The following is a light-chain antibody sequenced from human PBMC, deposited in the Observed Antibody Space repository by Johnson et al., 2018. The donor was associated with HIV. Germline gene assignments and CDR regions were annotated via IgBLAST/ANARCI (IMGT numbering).Light chain of an antibody. V-gene: IGLV1-51*01. CDR1: SSNIGNNY. CDR2: DNN. J-gene: IGLJ1*01. CDR3: GTCDTSLSICV. Sequence: QSVLTQPPSVSAAPGQKVAISCSGSSSNIGNNYVSWYQQVPGAAPKLLIYDNNRRPSGIPGRFSGSKSGTSATLGITGLQTGDEADYYCGTCDTSLSICVFGTGTKVTVL.